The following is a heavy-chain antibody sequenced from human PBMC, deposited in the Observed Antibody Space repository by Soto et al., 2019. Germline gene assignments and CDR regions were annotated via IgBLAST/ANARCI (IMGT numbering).Heavy chain of an antibody. Sequence: TSETLSLTCTVSGGSISSYYWSWIRQPAGKGLEWIGRIYTSGSTNYNPSLKSRVTMSVDTSKNQFSLKLSSVTAADTAVYYCARDGPDYCSSTSCYNGGWFDPWGQGTLVTVSS. J-gene: IGHJ5*02. CDR2: IYTSGST. V-gene: IGHV4-4*07. D-gene: IGHD2-2*02. CDR3: ARDGPDYCSSTSCYNGGWFDP. CDR1: GGSISSYY.